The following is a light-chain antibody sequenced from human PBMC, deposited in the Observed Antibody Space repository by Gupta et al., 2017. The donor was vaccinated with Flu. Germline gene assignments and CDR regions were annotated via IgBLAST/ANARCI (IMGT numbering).Light chain of an antibody. V-gene: IGLV7-46*01. CDR2: DTD. CDR3: LLAYRGPRV. J-gene: IGLJ3*02. Sequence: PYWFQQKPDQAPKTLIYDTDNKQSCTPARFSGALLGDKAAMTLSGAQAEDEADYYCLLAYRGPRVFGGGTKLTVL.